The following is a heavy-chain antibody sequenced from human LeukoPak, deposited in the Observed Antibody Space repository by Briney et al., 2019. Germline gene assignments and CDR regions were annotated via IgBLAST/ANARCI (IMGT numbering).Heavy chain of an antibody. CDR2: INHSGST. CDR3: ARGWRLLGGYSYGYFDY. Sequence: SETLSLTCAVYGGSFSGYYWSWIRQPPGKGLEWIGEINHSGSTNYNPSLKSRVTISVDTSKNQFSLKLSSVTAADTAVYYCARGWRLLGGYSYGYFDYWGQGTLVTVSS. V-gene: IGHV4-34*01. D-gene: IGHD5-18*01. J-gene: IGHJ4*02. CDR1: GGSFSGYY.